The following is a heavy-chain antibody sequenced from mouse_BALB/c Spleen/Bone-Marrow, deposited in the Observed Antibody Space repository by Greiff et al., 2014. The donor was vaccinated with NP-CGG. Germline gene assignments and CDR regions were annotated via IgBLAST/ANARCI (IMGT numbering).Heavy chain of an antibody. Sequence: EVNLVESGGGLVKPGGSLKLSCAASGFTFSSYAMSWVRQTPEKRLEWVASISSGGSTYYPDSVKGRFTISRDNARNILYLQMSRLRSEDTAMYYCARGNGFEGFAYWGQGTLVTVSA. CDR2: ISSGGST. CDR1: GFTFSSYA. CDR3: ARGNGFEGFAY. J-gene: IGHJ3*01. D-gene: IGHD1-2*01. V-gene: IGHV5-6-5*01.